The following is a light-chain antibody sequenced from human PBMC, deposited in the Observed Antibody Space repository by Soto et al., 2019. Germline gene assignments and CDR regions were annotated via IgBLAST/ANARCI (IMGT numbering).Light chain of an antibody. J-gene: IGLJ1*01. CDR1: SXNIGATYD. V-gene: IGLV1-40*01. CDR2: GNY. Sequence: QSVLTQPPSVSGAPGQRVTISCIGSSXNIGATYDVHWYQHLPGTAPKLLIYGNYNRPSGVPDRFSGSKSGASASLAITGLQAEDEADYYCQSYDSSLSEYVFGTGTKVTVL. CDR3: QSYDSSLSEYV.